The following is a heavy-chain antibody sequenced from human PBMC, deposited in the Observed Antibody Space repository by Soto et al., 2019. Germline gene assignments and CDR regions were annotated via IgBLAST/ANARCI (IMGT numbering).Heavy chain of an antibody. CDR2: ITGSGAVT. D-gene: IGHD3-16*01. V-gene: IGHV3-23*01. J-gene: IGHJ3*01. Sequence: EVQFLESGGGVVRPGGSLRLSCVASGLSFDNYALTWVRQSPGKALEWLACITGSGAVTSYTDSVRGRFTISRDNSKNTLYLKMDSLRAADTAVYFCGKDTDEDHFGAFYFWGQGTTVTVSS. CDR1: GLSFDNYA. CDR3: GKDTDEDHFGAFYF.